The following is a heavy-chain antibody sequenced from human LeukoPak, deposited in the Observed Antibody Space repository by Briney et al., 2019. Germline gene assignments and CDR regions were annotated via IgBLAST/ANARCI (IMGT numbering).Heavy chain of an antibody. J-gene: IGHJ4*02. D-gene: IGHD3-9*01. CDR3: ARMSTGYYDDY. Sequence: GGSLRLSCVASGFTFSTLGMNWVRQAPGKGLEWVSYVSSSRTTIYYADSVKGRFTISRDDAKSSLYLQMNSLRAEDTALYYCARMSTGYYDDYWGQGTLVAVSS. V-gene: IGHV3-48*01. CDR2: VSSSRTTI. CDR1: GFTFSTLG.